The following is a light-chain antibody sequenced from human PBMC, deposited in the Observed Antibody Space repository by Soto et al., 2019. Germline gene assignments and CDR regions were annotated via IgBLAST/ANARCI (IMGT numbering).Light chain of an antibody. J-gene: IGLJ2*01. CDR2: EVS. CDR3: SSYAGSNNLV. CDR1: SSDVGGYNY. V-gene: IGLV2-8*01. Sequence: QSALTQPPSASGSPGQSVTISCTGTSSDVGGYNYVSWYQRHPGKAPKLMIYEVSKRPSGVPDRFSGSKSGNTASLTVSGLQAEDEADYYCSSYAGSNNLVFGGGTKLTV.